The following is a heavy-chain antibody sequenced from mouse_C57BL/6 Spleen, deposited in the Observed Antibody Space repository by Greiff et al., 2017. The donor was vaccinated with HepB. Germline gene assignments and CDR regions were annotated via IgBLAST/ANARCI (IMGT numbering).Heavy chain of an antibody. CDR2: IYPGDGDT. CDR3: ARGYYGSRTFDFDY. V-gene: IGHV1-82*01. D-gene: IGHD1-1*01. Sequence: QVQLQQSGPELVKPGASVKISCKASGYAFSSSWMNWVKQRPGKGLEWIGRIYPGDGDTNYNGKFKGKATLTADKSSSTAYMQLSSLTSEDSAVYFCARGYYGSRTFDFDYWGQGTTLTVSS. J-gene: IGHJ2*01. CDR1: GYAFSSSW.